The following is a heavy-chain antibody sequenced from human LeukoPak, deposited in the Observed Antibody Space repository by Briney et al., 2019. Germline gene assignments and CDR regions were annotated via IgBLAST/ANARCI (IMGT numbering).Heavy chain of an antibody. Sequence: SETLSLTCTVSGGSISSYYWSWIRQPPGKGLEWIGYIYHSGSTYYNPSLKSRVTISVDRSKNQFSLKLSSVTAADTAVYYCARLSIAAAGTGSVYYYYYYMDVWGKGTTVTVSS. V-gene: IGHV4-59*04. CDR1: GGSISSYY. D-gene: IGHD6-13*01. J-gene: IGHJ6*03. CDR3: ARLSIAAAGTGSVYYYYYYMDV. CDR2: IYHSGST.